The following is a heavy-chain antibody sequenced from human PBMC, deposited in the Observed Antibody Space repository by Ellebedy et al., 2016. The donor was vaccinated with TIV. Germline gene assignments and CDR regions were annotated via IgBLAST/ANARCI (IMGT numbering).Heavy chain of an antibody. CDR2: IKEDGSEE. CDR1: GFTISNYW. Sequence: GGSLRLSCAAAGFTISNYWMTWVRQAPGKGLEWVANIKEDGSEEYYVDSVQGRFTIFRDNAKNSLHLQMSSLRAEDAAIYYCARGLATMDYWGRGTLVTVSS. D-gene: IGHD5-24*01. V-gene: IGHV3-7*03. CDR3: ARGLATMDY. J-gene: IGHJ4*02.